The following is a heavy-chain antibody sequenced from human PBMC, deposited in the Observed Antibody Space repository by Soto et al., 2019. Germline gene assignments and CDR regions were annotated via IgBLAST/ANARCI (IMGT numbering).Heavy chain of an antibody. CDR3: ARDTGYSSGWGVGYYYYYGMDV. CDR2: ISAYNGNT. J-gene: IGHJ6*02. Sequence: ASVKVSCKASGYTFTSYGISWVRQAPGQGLEWMGWISAYNGNTNYAQKLQGRVTMTTDTSTSTAYMELRSLRSDDTAVYYCARDTGYSSGWGVGYYYYYGMDVWGQGTTVTVSS. CDR1: GYTFTSYG. V-gene: IGHV1-18*01. D-gene: IGHD6-19*01.